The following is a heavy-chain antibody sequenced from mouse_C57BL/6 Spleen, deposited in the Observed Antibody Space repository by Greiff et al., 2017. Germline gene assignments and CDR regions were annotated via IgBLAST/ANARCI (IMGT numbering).Heavy chain of an antibody. Sequence: EVQLLESGGGLVKPGGSLKLSCAASGFTFSDYGMHWVRQAPEKGLEWVAYISRASSTIYYADTVKGRFTISRDNAKNTLFLQLTSLRSEDTAMYYCSLTAVVSHFDDWGKGTTLT. CDR1: GFTFSDYG. V-gene: IGHV5-17*01. J-gene: IGHJ2*01. CDR2: ISRASSTI. D-gene: IGHD1-1*01. CDR3: SLTAVVSHFDD.